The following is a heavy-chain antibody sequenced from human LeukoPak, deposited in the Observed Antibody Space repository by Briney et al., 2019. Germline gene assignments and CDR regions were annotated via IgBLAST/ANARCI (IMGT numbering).Heavy chain of an antibody. D-gene: IGHD2-21*02. V-gene: IGHV5-51*01. CDR1: GYSFTSDW. CDR2: IYPGDSDT. J-gene: IGHJ5*02. Sequence: GESLKISCKGSGYSFTSDWIGWVRQMPGKGLEWMGVIYPGDSDTRYSPSFQGQVTISADKSISTAYLQWSSLKASDTAMYYCARLPYCGGDCYPNWFDPWGQGTLVTVSS. CDR3: ARLPYCGGDCYPNWFDP.